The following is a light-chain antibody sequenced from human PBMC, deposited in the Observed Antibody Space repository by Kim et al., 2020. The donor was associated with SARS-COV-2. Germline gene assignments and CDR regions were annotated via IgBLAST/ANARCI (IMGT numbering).Light chain of an antibody. V-gene: IGKV3-15*01. CDR1: QSVSTN. CDR2: GAS. J-gene: IGKJ5*01. Sequence: SPGERATLSCRASQSVSTNLAWYQHKPGQTPRLLIYGASTRATGIPVRFSGSGSATDFTLTISSLQSEDFAVYYCQQYDDWSSITFGQGTRLEIK. CDR3: QQYDDWSSIT.